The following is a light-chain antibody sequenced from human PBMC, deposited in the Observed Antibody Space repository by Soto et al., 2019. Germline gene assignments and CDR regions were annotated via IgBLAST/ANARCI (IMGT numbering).Light chain of an antibody. J-gene: IGKJ5*01. CDR3: QQRSNWPPIT. V-gene: IGKV3D-20*02. CDR1: QSVSSSY. CDR2: DAS. Sequence: EIVLTQSPGTLSLSPWEIATLSCRASQSVSSSYLAWYQQKPGQAPRLLIYDASNRATGIPARFSGSGSGTDFTLTISSLEPEDFAVYYCQQRSNWPPITLGQGTRLEIK.